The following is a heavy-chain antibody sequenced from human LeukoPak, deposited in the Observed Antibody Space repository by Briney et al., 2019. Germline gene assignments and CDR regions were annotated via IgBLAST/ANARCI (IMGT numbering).Heavy chain of an antibody. D-gene: IGHD3-22*01. CDR1: GFTFSDYY. CDR3: ARVEFDYYDSSGPRAYYYGMDV. Sequence: GGSLRLSCAASGFTFSDYYMSWIRQATGKGLEWVSYISSSGSTIYYADSVKGRFTISRVNAKNSLYLQMNSLRAEDTAVYYCARVEFDYYDSSGPRAYYYGMDVWGQGTTVTVSS. J-gene: IGHJ6*02. V-gene: IGHV3-11*01. CDR2: ISSSGSTI.